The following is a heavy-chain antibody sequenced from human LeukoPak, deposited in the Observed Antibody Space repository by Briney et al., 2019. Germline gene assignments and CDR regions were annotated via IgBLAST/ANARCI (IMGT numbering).Heavy chain of an antibody. Sequence: PSETLSLTCAVYGESLNSYYWSWIRQPPGKGLEWIGEINHSGSTNYNPSLKSRVTISVDTSKNQFSLKLSSVTAADTAVYYCARGVYYFDYWGQGTLVTVSS. CDR2: INHSGST. J-gene: IGHJ4*02. V-gene: IGHV4-34*01. CDR1: GESLNSYY. CDR3: ARGVYYFDY.